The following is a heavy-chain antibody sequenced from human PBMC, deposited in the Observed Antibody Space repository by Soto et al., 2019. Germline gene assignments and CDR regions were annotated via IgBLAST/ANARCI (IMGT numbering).Heavy chain of an antibody. V-gene: IGHV1-8*01. J-gene: IGHJ6*02. CDR2: MNPNSGNT. CDR1: GYTFTSYD. Sequence: ASVKVSCKASGYTFTSYDINWVRQATGQGLEWMGWMNPNSGNTGYAQKFQGRVTMTRNTSISAAYMELSSLRSEDTAVYYCARVGSPVGELLPKDHYYYYYGMDVWGQVTTVPVSS. D-gene: IGHD3-10*01. CDR3: ARVGSPVGELLPKDHYYYYYGMDV.